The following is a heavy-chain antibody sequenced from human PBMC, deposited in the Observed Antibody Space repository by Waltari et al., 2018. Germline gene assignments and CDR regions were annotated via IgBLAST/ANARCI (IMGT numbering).Heavy chain of an antibody. J-gene: IGHJ6*02. CDR2: ISSSSSTI. CDR3: ARDSGTNYYYYGMDV. V-gene: IGHV3-48*01. CDR1: GFTFSSYS. Sequence: EVQLVESGGGLVQPGWSLRLSCAASGFTFSSYSMHWVRQAPGKGLEWVSYISSSSSTIYYADSVKGRFTISRDNAKNSLYLQMNSLRAEDTAVYYCARDSGTNYYYYGMDVWGQGTTVTVSS. D-gene: IGHD5-12*01.